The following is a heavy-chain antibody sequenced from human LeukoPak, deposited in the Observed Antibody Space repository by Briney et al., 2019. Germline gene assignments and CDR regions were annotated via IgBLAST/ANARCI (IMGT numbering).Heavy chain of an antibody. J-gene: IGHJ6*03. CDR3: ARAINYQKEIYYYYYMDV. CDR2: IRSKTNNYET. V-gene: IGHV3-73*01. D-gene: IGHD5-24*01. CDR1: GFTFSDSA. Sequence: GGSLRLSCAASGFTFSDSAMHWVRQASGKGLEWVGRIRSKTNNYETAYGESVKGRVTISRDDSRNTAYLQMNSLKIEDTAVYYCARAINYQKEIYYYYYMDVWGKGTTVTISS.